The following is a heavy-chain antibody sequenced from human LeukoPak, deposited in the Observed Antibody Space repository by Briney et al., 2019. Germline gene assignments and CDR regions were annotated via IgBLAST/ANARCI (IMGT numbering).Heavy chain of an antibody. CDR3: AKDLSSAITSALVLDV. CDR2: ITWNRDNI. D-gene: IGHD3-22*01. V-gene: IGHV3-9*01. J-gene: IGHJ6*02. CDR1: GFTFDDYA. Sequence: GGSLRLSCTASGFTFDDYAMHWVRHTPGKGLEWVAGITWNRDNIGYGDSVKGRFTISRDNVKNVLYLQMNSLRPEDTALYYCAKDLSSAITSALVLDVWGQGTTVIVS.